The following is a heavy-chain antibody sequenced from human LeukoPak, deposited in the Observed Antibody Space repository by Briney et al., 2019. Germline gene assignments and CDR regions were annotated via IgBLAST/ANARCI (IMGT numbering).Heavy chain of an antibody. J-gene: IGHJ6*03. CDR1: GFTFSSYA. V-gene: IGHV3-23*01. Sequence: GGSLRLSCAASGFTFSSYAMSWVRQAPGKGLEWVSFISPSGDRTSNADSVEGRFTISRDNTRNTLYLQMNSLRDEDTGVYYCARGRVKTTVVTPGNYYYYYMDVWGKGTTVTVSS. D-gene: IGHD4-23*01. CDR3: ARGRVKTTVVTPGNYYYYYMDV. CDR2: ISPSGDRT.